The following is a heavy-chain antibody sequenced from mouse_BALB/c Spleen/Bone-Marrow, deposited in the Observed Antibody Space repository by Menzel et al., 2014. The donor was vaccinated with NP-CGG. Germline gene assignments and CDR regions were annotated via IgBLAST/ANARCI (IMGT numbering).Heavy chain of an antibody. CDR1: GFNIKDTY. CDR3: ARAGRGRYFDV. J-gene: IGHJ1*01. CDR2: IDPANGHT. D-gene: IGHD4-1*01. Sequence: EVQLQESGAELVKPGASVKLPCTASGFNIKDTYMHWVKQRPEQGLEWIGRIDPANGHTKYDPKFQGKATITADTSSNTAYLQLSSLTSEDTAVYYCARAGRGRYFDVWGAGTTVTVSS. V-gene: IGHV14-3*02.